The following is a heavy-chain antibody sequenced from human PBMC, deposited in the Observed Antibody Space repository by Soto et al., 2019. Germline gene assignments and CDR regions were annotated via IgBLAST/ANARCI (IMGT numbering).Heavy chain of an antibody. J-gene: IGHJ6*02. D-gene: IGHD5-18*01. Sequence: VASVKVSCKASGYTFTSYGISWVRQAPGQGLEWMGWISAYNGNTNYAQKLQGRVTMTTDTSTSTAYMELRSLRSDDTAVYYCARGHGYSYSYPDYYYGMDVWGQGTTVTVSS. CDR1: GYTFTSYG. CDR3: ARGHGYSYSYPDYYYGMDV. V-gene: IGHV1-18*04. CDR2: ISAYNGNT.